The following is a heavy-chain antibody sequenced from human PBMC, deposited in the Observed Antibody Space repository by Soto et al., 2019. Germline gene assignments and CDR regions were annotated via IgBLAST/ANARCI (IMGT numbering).Heavy chain of an antibody. V-gene: IGHV1-2*02. CDR3: AKDGRHCSGGSCPQGH. Sequence: ASVKISCKTSGYTFTGHHIHWVRQAPGQGLEWMGWINPISGGTKYREKFQGRVSITRDKSSSTAYMELSSLTSDDSAVYYCAKDGRHCSGGSCPQGHWGEGTLVTVSS. CDR1: GYTFTGHH. J-gene: IGHJ4*02. D-gene: IGHD2-15*01. CDR2: INPISGGT.